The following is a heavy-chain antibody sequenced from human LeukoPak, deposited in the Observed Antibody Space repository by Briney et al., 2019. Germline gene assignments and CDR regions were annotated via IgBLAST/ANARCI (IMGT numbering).Heavy chain of an antibody. Sequence: PGGSLRLSSAASAFTSSSYSLIWVRQAPGKGLRWVLSISSSSNYIYYADSVKGRFAISRDNAKNSLLLKMNSLRAEDTAVYFCAREMAAGTFDYWGQGALVTVSS. J-gene: IGHJ4*02. V-gene: IGHV3-21*01. CDR3: AREMAAGTFDY. CDR2: ISSSSNYI. CDR1: AFTSSSYS. D-gene: IGHD5-24*01.